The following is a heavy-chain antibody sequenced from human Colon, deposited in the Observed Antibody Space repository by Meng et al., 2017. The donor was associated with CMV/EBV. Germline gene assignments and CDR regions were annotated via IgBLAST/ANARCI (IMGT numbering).Heavy chain of an antibody. V-gene: IGHV1-2*02. CDR3: IKEDWYFDF. Sequence: VQLIQSGTEVRKPGAYAQVSSKTACTTFTAKHLHWVRRAPGQGLEWMGWIYPQNGGTYFAQKFQGRVTMTSDTSISTAYMELSSLTSDDTATYYCIKEDWYFDFWGQGTLVTVSS. D-gene: IGHD2-21*01. J-gene: IGHJ4*02. CDR1: CTTFTAKH. CDR2: IYPQNGGT.